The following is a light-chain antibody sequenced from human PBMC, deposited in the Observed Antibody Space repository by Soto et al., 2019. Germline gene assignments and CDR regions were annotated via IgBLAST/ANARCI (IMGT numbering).Light chain of an antibody. V-gene: IGLV2-14*03. CDR1: SSDVGGYNY. Sequence: QSALTQPASMSGSPGQSITISCTGTSSDVGGYNYVSWYRQHPGKAPKLMIYDVNNRSSGVSNRFSGSKSGNTASLTISGLQAEEEADYYCSSHSSSSTLVVFGGGTKLTVL. CDR3: SSHSSSSTLVV. CDR2: DVN. J-gene: IGLJ2*01.